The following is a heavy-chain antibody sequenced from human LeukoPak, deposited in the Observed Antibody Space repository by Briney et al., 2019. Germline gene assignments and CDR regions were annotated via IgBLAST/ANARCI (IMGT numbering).Heavy chain of an antibody. Sequence: ASVKVSFKASGYTFTSYGISWVRQAPGQGLEWMGWISAYNGNTNYAQKLQGRVTMTTDTSTSTAYMELRSLRSDDTAVYYCARQEDRYFDWLLHRAFDIWGQGTMVAVSS. J-gene: IGHJ3*02. D-gene: IGHD3-9*01. CDR1: GYTFTSYG. CDR2: ISAYNGNT. V-gene: IGHV1-18*01. CDR3: ARQEDRYFDWLLHRAFDI.